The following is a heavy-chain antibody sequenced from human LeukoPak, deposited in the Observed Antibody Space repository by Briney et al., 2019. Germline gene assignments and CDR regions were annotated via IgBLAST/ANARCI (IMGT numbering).Heavy chain of an antibody. J-gene: IGHJ4*02. CDR1: GGSFSGYY. CDR3: ARGRLAATAFDY. V-gene: IGHV4-34*01. D-gene: IGHD2-15*01. Sequence: SETLSLTCAVYGGSFSGYYWSWIRQPPGKRLEWIGEINHSGSTNYNPSPKSRVTISVDTSKNQFSLKLSSVTAADTAVYYCARGRLAATAFDYWGQGTLVTVSS. CDR2: INHSGST.